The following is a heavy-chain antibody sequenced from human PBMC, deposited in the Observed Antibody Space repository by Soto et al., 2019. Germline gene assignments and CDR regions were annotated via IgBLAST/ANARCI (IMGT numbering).Heavy chain of an antibody. Sequence: QLQLQESGSGLVKPSQTLSLTCAVSGVSIISGGYSWSWIRQPPGKGLEWIGYIYHSGSTYYNPSLKSRVTISVDRSKNQCSLKLSSVTAADTAVYYCASTSPYYYGMDVWGQGTTVTVSS. V-gene: IGHV4-30-2*01. CDR1: GVSIISGGYS. D-gene: IGHD2-2*01. CDR3: ASTSPYYYGMDV. J-gene: IGHJ6*02. CDR2: IYHSGST.